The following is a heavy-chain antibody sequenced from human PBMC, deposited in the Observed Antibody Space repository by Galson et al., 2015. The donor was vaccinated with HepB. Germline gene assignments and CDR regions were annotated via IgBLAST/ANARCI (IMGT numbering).Heavy chain of an antibody. CDR1: GGTFSDYA. CDR3: ARALGFNWGTSND. CDR2: IIPIFGTT. D-gene: IGHD7-27*01. V-gene: IGHV1-69*06. J-gene: IGHJ4*02. Sequence: SVKVSCKASGGTFSDYAVSWVRQAPGQGLEWMGGIIPIFGTTSYTQKFQGRVTITPDKSTSTVFMELSSLRSDDTAIYYCARALGFNWGTSNDWGQGTLVTVSS.